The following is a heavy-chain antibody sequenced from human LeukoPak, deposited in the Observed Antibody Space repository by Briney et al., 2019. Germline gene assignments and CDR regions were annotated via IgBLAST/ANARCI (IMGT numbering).Heavy chain of an antibody. D-gene: IGHD6-6*01. CDR3: ARSRKPRMAARYFDY. Sequence: SETLSLTCAVYGGSFSGYYWSWIRQPPGKGLEWIGEINHSGSTNYNPSLKSRVTISVDTSKNQFSLKLSSVTAADTAVYYCARSRKPRMAARYFDYWGQGTLVTVSS. CDR1: GGSFSGYY. CDR2: INHSGST. J-gene: IGHJ4*02. V-gene: IGHV4-34*01.